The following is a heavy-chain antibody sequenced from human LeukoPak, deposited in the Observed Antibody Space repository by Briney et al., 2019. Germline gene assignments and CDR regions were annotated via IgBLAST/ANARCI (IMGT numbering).Heavy chain of an antibody. Sequence: SQTLSLTCAISGDSVSSNSAAWNWSRQSPSRGLELLGRTYYRSNWYNDYAVSVKTRITINPDTFKNQFSRHVTSVTHEDTAVYYCARDQLGRKVAGTLGYWGQGTLVTVSS. V-gene: IGHV6-1*01. CDR1: GDSVSSNSAA. CDR3: ARDQLGRKVAGTLGY. D-gene: IGHD2-15*01. J-gene: IGHJ4*02. CDR2: TYYRSNWYN.